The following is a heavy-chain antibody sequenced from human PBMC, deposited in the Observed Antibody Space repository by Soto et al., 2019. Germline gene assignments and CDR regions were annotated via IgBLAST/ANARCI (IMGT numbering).Heavy chain of an antibody. J-gene: IGHJ4*02. CDR1: GGTFTSFG. D-gene: IGHD5-12*01. Sequence: QVQLVQSGAEVKRPGSSVKVSCKASGGTFTSFGISWVRQAHGQGLEWVGGIIPIFATANYAQKFLGRVAITADESTSTAYMDLSSLRSDDTAVFYCATYGPLMSGYDSPLDYWGQGTLVTVSS. V-gene: IGHV1-69*01. CDR3: ATYGPLMSGYDSPLDY. CDR2: IIPIFATA.